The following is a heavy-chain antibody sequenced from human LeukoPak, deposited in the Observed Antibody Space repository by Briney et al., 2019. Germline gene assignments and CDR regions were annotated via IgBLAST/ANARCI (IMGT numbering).Heavy chain of an antibody. J-gene: IGHJ4*02. V-gene: IGHV3-23*01. CDR3: AKDRSGSYWGKNFDY. D-gene: IGHD3-10*01. CDR1: GFTFSSYA. CDR2: ISGSGGST. Sequence: GGSLRLSCAASGFTFSSYAMSWVRQAPGKGLGWVSAISGSGGSTYYADSVKGRFTISRDNSKNTLYLQMNSLRAEDTAVYYCAKDRSGSYWGKNFDYWGQGTLVTVSS.